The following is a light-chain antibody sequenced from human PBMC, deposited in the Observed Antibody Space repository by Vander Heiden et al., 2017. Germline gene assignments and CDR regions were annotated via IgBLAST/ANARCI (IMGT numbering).Light chain of an antibody. CDR3: QQRRHWPIT. V-gene: IGKV3-11*01. CDR2: DAS. CDR1: QSVSSE. Sequence: EVVLTQSPATLSLSPGESVAFSCMDRQSVSSELAWYQQKPGQAPRLRIYDASNRATGIPARFSGSGSGTDFTLTSSSLEPEDFAVYHCQQRRHWPITFGQGTRLEIK. J-gene: IGKJ5*01.